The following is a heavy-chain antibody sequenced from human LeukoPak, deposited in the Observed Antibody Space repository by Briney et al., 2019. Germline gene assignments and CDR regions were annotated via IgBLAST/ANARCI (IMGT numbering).Heavy chain of an antibody. Sequence: GGSLRLSCAASGFTFSSYEMNWVRQAPGKGLEWVSYISSSGSTIYYADSVKDRFTISRDNAKNSLYLQMNSLRAEDTAVYYCAKDPNFYYCMDVWGKGTMVTISS. J-gene: IGHJ6*03. CDR1: GFTFSSYE. CDR3: AKDPNFYYCMDV. V-gene: IGHV3-48*03. CDR2: ISSSGSTI.